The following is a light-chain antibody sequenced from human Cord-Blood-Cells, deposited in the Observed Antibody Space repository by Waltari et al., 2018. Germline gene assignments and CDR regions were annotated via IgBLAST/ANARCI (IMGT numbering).Light chain of an antibody. V-gene: IGLV2-14*01. Sequence: QSALTQPASVSGSPGQSITISCTGTSSDVGGDNYVSWYQQHPGKAPKLMIYEVRNRRSGVSNRFSGANAGNTAALTISGLQAEDEADDYGSSYTSSSTLVFGTGTKVTVL. CDR3: SSYTSSSTLV. J-gene: IGLJ1*01. CDR2: EVR. CDR1: SSDVGGDNY.